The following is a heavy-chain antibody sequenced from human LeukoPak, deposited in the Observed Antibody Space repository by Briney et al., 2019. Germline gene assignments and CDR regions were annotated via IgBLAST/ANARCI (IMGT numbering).Heavy chain of an antibody. CDR3: AKATGYLL. D-gene: IGHD5-18*01. CDR2: ISNSDFST. J-gene: IGHJ4*02. Sequence: AGGSLRLSCAASGFTFSSYGMNWVRQAPGKGLEWVSTISNSDFSTYYADSVKGRFTISRDNSENTLYLQMNSLRAEDTALYYCAKATGYLLWGQGTLVTVSS. CDR1: GFTFSSYG. V-gene: IGHV3-23*01.